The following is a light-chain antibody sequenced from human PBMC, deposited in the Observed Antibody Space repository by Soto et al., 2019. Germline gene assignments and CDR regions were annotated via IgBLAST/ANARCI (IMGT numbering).Light chain of an antibody. Sequence: QAVVTQPPSASGTPGQRVTISCSGSSSNIGSNYVYWYQQLPGTAPKLLIYSNNQRPSGVPDRFSGSKSGTSASLAISGLRSEDEADYYCAAWDDSLSGYVVFGGGTQLTVL. J-gene: IGLJ2*01. CDR1: SSNIGSNY. V-gene: IGLV1-47*02. CDR3: AAWDDSLSGYVV. CDR2: SNN.